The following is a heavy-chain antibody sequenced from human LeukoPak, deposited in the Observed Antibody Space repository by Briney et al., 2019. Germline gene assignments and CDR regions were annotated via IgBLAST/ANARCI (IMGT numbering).Heavy chain of an antibody. CDR2: IYYSGNT. V-gene: IGHV4-59*01. CDR3: ASYTGTTSSFDY. J-gene: IGHJ4*02. Sequence: PSETLSLTCTVSGGSISSYYWSWIRQPPGKGLEWIAYIYYSGNTNYNPSLKNRVTMSVDTSKNQFSLKLSSVTAADTAVYYCASYTGTTSSFDYWGQGTLVTVSS. D-gene: IGHD1-7*01. CDR1: GGSISSYY.